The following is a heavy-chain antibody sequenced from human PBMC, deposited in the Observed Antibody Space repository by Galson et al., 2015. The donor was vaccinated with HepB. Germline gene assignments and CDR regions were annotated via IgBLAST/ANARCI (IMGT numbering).Heavy chain of an antibody. Sequence: SVKVSCKASGYTFTGYYMHWVRQAPGQGLEWMGWINPNSGGTNYAQKFQGRVTMTRDTSISTAYMELSRLRSDDTAVYYCARVNYYDSSGYYQYYFDNWGQGTLVTVSS. CDR3: ARVNYYDSSGYYQYYFDN. V-gene: IGHV1-2*02. J-gene: IGHJ4*02. CDR1: GYTFTGYY. D-gene: IGHD3-22*01. CDR2: INPNSGGT.